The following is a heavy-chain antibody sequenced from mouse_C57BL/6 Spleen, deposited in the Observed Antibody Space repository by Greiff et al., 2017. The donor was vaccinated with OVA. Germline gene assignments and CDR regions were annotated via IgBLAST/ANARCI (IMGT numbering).Heavy chain of an antibody. CDR2: IRNKANGYTT. V-gene: IGHV7-3*01. CDR1: GFTFTDYY. CDR3: ARGSSYFDY. Sequence: EVMLVESGGGLVQPGGSLSLSCAASGFTFTDYYMSWVRQPPGKALEWLGFIRNKANGYTTEYSASVKGRFTISRDTSQSILYLQMNALRAEDSATYYCARGSSYFDYWGQGTTLTVSS. J-gene: IGHJ2*01.